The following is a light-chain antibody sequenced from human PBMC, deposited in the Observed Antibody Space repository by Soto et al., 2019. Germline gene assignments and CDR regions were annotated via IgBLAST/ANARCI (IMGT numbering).Light chain of an antibody. CDR1: QSVSSSN. Sequence: VAMTLSPATLSVSPGERATLSCRASQSVSSSNLAWYQQKPGQAPRLLIYGASSRATGIPARFSGSGSGTEFTLTISSLQSGDFAVYYCQQYSNWPQAFGQGTKVDI. CDR3: QQYSNWPQA. J-gene: IGKJ1*01. CDR2: GAS. V-gene: IGKV3D-15*01.